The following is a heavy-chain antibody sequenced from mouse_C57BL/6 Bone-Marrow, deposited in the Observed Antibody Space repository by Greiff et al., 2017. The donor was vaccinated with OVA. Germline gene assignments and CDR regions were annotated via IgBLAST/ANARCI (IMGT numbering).Heavy chain of an antibody. CDR3: AMPLDSVN. CDR1: GFTFSSYA. D-gene: IGHD3-2*01. V-gene: IGHV5-4*01. Sequence: EVQGVESGGGLVKPGGSLKLSCAASGFTFSSYAMSWVRQTPEKRLEWVATISDGGSYTFYPDNVKGRFTISRDNAKNNLYLQMSHLKSEDTAMYYCAMPLDSVNWGQGTSVTVSS. J-gene: IGHJ4*01. CDR2: ISDGGSYT.